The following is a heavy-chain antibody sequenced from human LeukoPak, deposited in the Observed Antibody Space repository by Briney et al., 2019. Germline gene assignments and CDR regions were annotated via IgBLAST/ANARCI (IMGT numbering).Heavy chain of an antibody. J-gene: IGHJ5*02. Sequence: SVKVSCKASGGTFSSYAISWVRQAPGQGLEWMGGIIPIFGTANYAQKFQGRVTITTDESTSTAYMELSSLRSEDTAVYYCARAPRVTTYWFDPWGQGTLVTVSS. D-gene: IGHD4-11*01. CDR2: IIPIFGTA. V-gene: IGHV1-69*05. CDR3: ARAPRVTTYWFDP. CDR1: GGTFSSYA.